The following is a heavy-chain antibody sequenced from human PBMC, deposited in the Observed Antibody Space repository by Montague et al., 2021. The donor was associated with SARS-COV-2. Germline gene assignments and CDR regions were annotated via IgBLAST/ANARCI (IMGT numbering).Heavy chain of an antibody. CDR3: ARGAPTISMILVVMTGAGWYFDF. CDR1: GGSFSDYY. J-gene: IGHJ2*01. V-gene: IGHV4-34*01. D-gene: IGHD3-22*01. Sequence: SETLSLTCAVYGGSFSDYYWSWIRQPPGKGLEWIGEIYHSGSTNYNPSLRSRVTISVDTSKNQFSLKLSAVTAADTAVYYCARGAPTISMILVVMTGAGWYFDFWGRGTLVTVSS. CDR2: IYHSGST.